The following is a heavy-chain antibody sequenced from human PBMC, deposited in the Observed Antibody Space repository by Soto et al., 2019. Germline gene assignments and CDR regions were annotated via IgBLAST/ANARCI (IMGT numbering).Heavy chain of an antibody. CDR1: GDTISTGGYT. D-gene: IGHD3-22*01. Sequence: SETLSLTCDVSGDTISTGGYTWAWIRQPPGKALEWIGHTYHSGNPYYNPSLKSRVIISVDRSKNQFSLKLSSVTAADTAVYYCATSNYYDSSGYDLDYWGQGTLVTVSS. CDR2: TYHSGNP. CDR3: ATSNYYDSSGYDLDY. V-gene: IGHV4-30-2*01. J-gene: IGHJ4*02.